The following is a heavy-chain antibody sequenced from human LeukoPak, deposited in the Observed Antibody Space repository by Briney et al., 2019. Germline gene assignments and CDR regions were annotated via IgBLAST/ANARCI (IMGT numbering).Heavy chain of an antibody. CDR3: ARGLQAGNYFDP. Sequence: PGGSLRLSCAASGFTVSGIYMSGVRQAPGKGLEWVSLIYSGGATYYADSVKGRFTISRDNSKNTVYLQMNSLRVEDTAVYYCARGLQAGNYFDPWGQGTLVTVSS. CDR1: GFTVSGIY. V-gene: IGHV3-53*01. J-gene: IGHJ5*02. CDR2: IYSGGAT. D-gene: IGHD2-15*01.